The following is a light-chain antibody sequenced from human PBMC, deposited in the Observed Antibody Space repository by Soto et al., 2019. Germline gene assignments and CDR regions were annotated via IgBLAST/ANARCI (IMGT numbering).Light chain of an antibody. J-gene: IGKJ4*01. CDR2: AAS. CDR3: QQSYNNPPT. Sequence: DIPMTQSPSSLPASVGDRVTITCRASQSISRYLNWFQQKPGKAPKLLIYAASSLQSGVPSRFSGSGSGTDFTLTINSLQPEDFATYYCQQSYNNPPTFGGGTKVDIK. V-gene: IGKV1-39*01. CDR1: QSISRY.